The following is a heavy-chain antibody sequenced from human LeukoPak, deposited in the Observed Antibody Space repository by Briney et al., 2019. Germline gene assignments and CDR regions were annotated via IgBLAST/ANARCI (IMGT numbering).Heavy chain of an antibody. CDR3: AKDPSSAAALQYNWFDP. CDR2: ISYDGSNK. CDR1: GFTFSSYA. J-gene: IGHJ5*02. Sequence: PGGSLRLSCAASGFTFSSYAMHWVRQAPGKGLEWVAVISYDGSNKYYADSVKGRFTISRDNSKNTLYLQMNSLRAEDTAVYYCAKDPSSAAALQYNWFDPWGQGTLVTVSS. D-gene: IGHD6-13*01. V-gene: IGHV3-30-3*01.